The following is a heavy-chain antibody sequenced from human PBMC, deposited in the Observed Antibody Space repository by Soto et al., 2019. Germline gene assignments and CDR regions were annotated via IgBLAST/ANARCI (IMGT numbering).Heavy chain of an antibody. Sequence: GGSLRLSCAASGFTFSSYWMSWVRQAPGKGLEWVANIKQDGSEKYYVDSVKGRFTISRDNAKNSLYLQMNSLRAEDTAVYYCARWESQLPSHTCYYYYSMDVWGKGTTVTVSS. CDR2: IKQDGSEK. CDR1: GFTFSSYW. D-gene: IGHD2-2*01. J-gene: IGHJ6*03. CDR3: ARWESQLPSHTCYYYYSMDV. V-gene: IGHV3-7*03.